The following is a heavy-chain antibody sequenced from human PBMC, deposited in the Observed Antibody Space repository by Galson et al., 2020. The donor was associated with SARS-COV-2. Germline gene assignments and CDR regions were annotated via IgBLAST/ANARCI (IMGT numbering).Heavy chain of an antibody. CDR1: GYTFTGYY. CDR2: INPNSGGT. D-gene: IGHD4-17*01. Sequence: ASVKVSCKASGYTFTGYYMHWVRQAPGQGLEWMGWINPNSGGTNYAQKFQGRVTMTRDTSISTAYMELSRLRSDDTAVYYCARVASDYGDYVVAYDIWGQGTMVTVSS. J-gene: IGHJ3*02. CDR3: ARVASDYGDYVVAYDI. V-gene: IGHV1-2*02.